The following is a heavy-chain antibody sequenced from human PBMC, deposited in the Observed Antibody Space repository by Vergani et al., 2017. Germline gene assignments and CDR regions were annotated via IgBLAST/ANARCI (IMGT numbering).Heavy chain of an antibody. V-gene: IGHV3-30-3*01. CDR1: GFTFSSYA. D-gene: IGHD3-22*01. J-gene: IGHJ6*03. CDR3: ARGGVSSGYYSFYYYYYMDV. CDR2: ISYDGSNK. Sequence: QVQLVESGGGVVQPGRSLRLSCAASGFTFSSYAMHWVRQAPGKGLEWVAVISYDGSNKYYADSVKGRFTISRDNSKNTLYLQMNSLRAEDTAVYYCARGGVSSGYYSFYYYYYMDVWGKGTTVTVSS.